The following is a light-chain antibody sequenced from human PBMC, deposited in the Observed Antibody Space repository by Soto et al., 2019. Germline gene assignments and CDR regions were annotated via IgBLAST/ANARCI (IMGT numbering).Light chain of an antibody. CDR2: GAS. V-gene: IGKV3-20*01. CDR3: QRYGISST. Sequence: EIVLTQSPGTLSLTRGERATLSCMASQSVSSSYLAWYEQKPGQAPRLLIYGASSRPTGIPDRFSSSGSGTDFTLTISGLEPEDFAVYYCQRYGISSTFGQGTRLEIK. J-gene: IGKJ5*01. CDR1: QSVSSSY.